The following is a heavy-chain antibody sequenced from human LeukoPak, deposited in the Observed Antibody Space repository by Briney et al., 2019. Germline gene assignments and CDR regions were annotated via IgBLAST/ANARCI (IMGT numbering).Heavy chain of an antibody. Sequence: ASVKVSCKASGYTFTAYYMHWVRQAPGQGLEWMGWINPNSGGTNYAQKFQGRVTMTRDTSISTAYMELTRLRSDDTAVYYCARDSYGDYGGVYDFWGQGTPVTVSS. CDR3: ARDSYGDYGGVYDF. CDR2: INPNSGGT. D-gene: IGHD4-17*01. V-gene: IGHV1-2*02. J-gene: IGHJ4*02. CDR1: GYTFTAYY.